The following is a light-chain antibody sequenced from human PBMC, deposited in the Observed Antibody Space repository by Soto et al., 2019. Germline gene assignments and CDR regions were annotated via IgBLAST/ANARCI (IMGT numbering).Light chain of an antibody. CDR2: EVS. Sequence: QSVLTQPPSASGSPGQSVTVSCTGTSSDVGRYNSVFWFQQHPGKVPKLIIYEVSKRPSGVPDRFSGSKSGNTASLTVSGLQAEDEADYYCSSYAGSNNYVFGSGTMLTVL. CDR3: SSYAGSNNYV. J-gene: IGLJ1*01. CDR1: SSDVGRYNS. V-gene: IGLV2-8*01.